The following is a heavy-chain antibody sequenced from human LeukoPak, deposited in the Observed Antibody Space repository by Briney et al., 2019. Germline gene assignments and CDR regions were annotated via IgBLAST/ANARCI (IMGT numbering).Heavy chain of an antibody. CDR2: IKQDGSVK. CDR3: ARDALVRTTRYYFDS. Sequence: RGSLRLSCAAPGFTSSNYLVTWVRHALGRGLECVANIKQDGSVKYYVDSLRGACTISRDKAKNTRYLQMNGRRAERTAAYNTARDALVRTTRYYFDSWGQGTLVTVSS. D-gene: IGHD1-26*01. CDR1: GFTSSNYL. V-gene: IGHV3-7*01. J-gene: IGHJ4*02.